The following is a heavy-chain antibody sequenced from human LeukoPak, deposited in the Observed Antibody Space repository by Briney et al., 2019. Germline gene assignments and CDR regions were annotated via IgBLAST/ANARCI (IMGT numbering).Heavy chain of an antibody. CDR1: GFTFSSYS. D-gene: IGHD5-12*01. J-gene: IGHJ4*02. V-gene: IGHV3-21*01. CDR3: ARGVATTRAGYYFDY. Sequence: GGSLRLSCAASGFTFSSYSMNWVRQAPGKGLEWVSSISSSSSYIYYADSVKGRFTISRDNAKNSLYLQMNSLRAEDTAVYYCARGVATTRAGYYFDYWGQGTLVTVSS. CDR2: ISSSSSYI.